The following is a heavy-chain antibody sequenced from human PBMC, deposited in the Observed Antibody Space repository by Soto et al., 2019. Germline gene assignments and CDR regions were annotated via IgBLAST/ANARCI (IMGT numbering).Heavy chain of an antibody. CDR3: VRGLASAYLDS. J-gene: IGHJ4*02. CDR2: IYYGGTT. V-gene: IGHV4-59*08. CDR1: GGSFNPNY. Sequence: PSETLSLTCTVSGGSFNPNYWSWIRQPPGKGLEWVGYIYYGGTTSYNPSLKSRVTISLETSKSQFSLRLTSVTAADTAVYYCVRGLASAYLDSWGQGTLVTVSS.